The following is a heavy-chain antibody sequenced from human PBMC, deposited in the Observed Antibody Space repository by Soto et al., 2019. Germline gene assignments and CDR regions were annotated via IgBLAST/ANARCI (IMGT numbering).Heavy chain of an antibody. V-gene: IGHV4-30-4*01. J-gene: IGHJ5*02. Sequence: QVQLQESDPGLVKPSQTLSLTCTVSGGSISSGDYYWSWIRQPPGKGLEWIGYIYYSGSTYYSPSLKSRVTISVDTSKNQFSLKLSSVTAADTAVYYCARERPDGARLDPWGQGTLVTVSS. D-gene: IGHD6-6*01. CDR1: GGSISSGDYY. CDR2: IYYSGST. CDR3: ARERPDGARLDP.